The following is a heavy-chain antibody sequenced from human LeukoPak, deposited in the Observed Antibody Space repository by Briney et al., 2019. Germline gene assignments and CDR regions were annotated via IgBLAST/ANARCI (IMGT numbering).Heavy chain of an antibody. V-gene: IGHV4-34*01. J-gene: IGHJ5*02. CDR2: INRSGST. Sequence: PSETLSLTCAVYGGSFCGYYWSWIRQPPGKGVEWSGGINRSGSTNYNPTLKSRVTISVDRSKNEFSLKLSSVTAADTAVYYCARGVRIAARRRYPNSSSWKRQGWFDPWGQGTLVTVSS. D-gene: IGHD6-13*01. CDR3: ARGVRIAARRRYPNSSSWKRQGWFDP. CDR1: GGSFCGYY.